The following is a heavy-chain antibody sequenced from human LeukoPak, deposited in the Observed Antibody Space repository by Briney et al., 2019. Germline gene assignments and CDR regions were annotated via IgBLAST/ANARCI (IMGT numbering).Heavy chain of an antibody. V-gene: IGHV4-38-2*01. Sequence: SETLSLTCAVSGYSISSGYYWGWIRQPPGKGLEWIGSIYHSASTYYNPSLQSRVTISVDTSKNQFSLKLSSVTAADTAVYYCARRRSSSSRTNYYFDYWGQGTLVTVSS. CDR3: ARRRSSSSRTNYYFDY. CDR2: IYHSAST. J-gene: IGHJ4*02. D-gene: IGHD6-6*01. CDR1: GYSISSGYY.